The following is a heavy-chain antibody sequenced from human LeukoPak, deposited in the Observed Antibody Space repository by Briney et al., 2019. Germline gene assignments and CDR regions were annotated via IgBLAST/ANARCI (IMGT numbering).Heavy chain of an antibody. V-gene: IGHV3-11*04. D-gene: IGHD1-26*01. CDR1: GFTFSNYY. Sequence: PGGSLRLSFAASGFTFSNYYMSWIRQAPGKGLVWVSYISSRSSNKYYADSVKGRFTISRDNAKNSLYLQMSSLRAEDTAIYYCAREGWDLNALDIWGQGTMVTVSP. CDR3: AREGWDLNALDI. CDR2: ISSRSSNK. J-gene: IGHJ3*02.